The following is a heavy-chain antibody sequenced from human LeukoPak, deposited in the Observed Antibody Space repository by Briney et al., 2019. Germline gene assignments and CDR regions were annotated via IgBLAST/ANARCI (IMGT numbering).Heavy chain of an antibody. D-gene: IGHD2-15*01. CDR1: GFTFSSYG. Sequence: PGGSLRLSCAASGFTFSSYGMHWVRQAPGKGLEWVAFIRYDGSNKYYADSVKGRFTISRDNSKNSLYLQMNSLRAEDTAVYYCARFSCSGGSCYLYYYYYYMDVWGKGTTVTISS. CDR3: ARFSCSGGSCYLYYYYYYMDV. V-gene: IGHV3-30*02. CDR2: IRYDGSNK. J-gene: IGHJ6*03.